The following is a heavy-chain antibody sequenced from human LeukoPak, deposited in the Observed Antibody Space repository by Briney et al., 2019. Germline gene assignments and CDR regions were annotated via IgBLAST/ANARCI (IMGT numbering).Heavy chain of an antibody. V-gene: IGHV1-8*03. J-gene: IGHJ6*03. D-gene: IGHD5-12*01. CDR3: ARSGVGGLRNLRYYYYYMDV. CDR2: MNPNSGNT. Sequence: ASVKVSCKASGYTFTGYYMHWVRQAPGQGLEWMGWMNPNSGNTGYAQKFQGRVTITRNTSISTAYMELSSLRSEDTAVYYCARSGVGGLRNLRYYYYYMDVWGKGTTVTVSS. CDR1: GYTFTGYY.